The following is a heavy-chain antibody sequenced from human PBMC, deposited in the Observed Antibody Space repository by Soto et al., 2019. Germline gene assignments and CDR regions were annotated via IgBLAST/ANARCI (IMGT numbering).Heavy chain of an antibody. D-gene: IGHD2-15*01. CDR1: GFTFSIYA. J-gene: IGHJ4*02. V-gene: IGHV3-23*01. CDR2: VSIGGST. Sequence: PCGSMRLSCAACGFTFSIYAMGWVRQGPGKGLEWVAVVSIGGSTHYADSVRGRFTISRDNSKNTLSLQMNSLTAEDTAVYFCAKRRGAGGHFDYWGQGALVTVSS. CDR3: AKRRGAGGHFDY.